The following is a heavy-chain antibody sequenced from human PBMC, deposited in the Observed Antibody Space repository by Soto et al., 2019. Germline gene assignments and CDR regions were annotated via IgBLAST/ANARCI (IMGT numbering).Heavy chain of an antibody. J-gene: IGHJ5*02. Sequence: GASVKVSCKASGYTFTSYGISWVRQAPGQGLEWMGWISAYNGNTNYAQKLQGRVTMTTDASTSTAYMELRSLRSDDTAVYYCARDAGQGDYVWGSYRTNWFDPWGQGTLVTVSS. CDR1: GYTFTSYG. V-gene: IGHV1-18*04. CDR3: ARDAGQGDYVWGSYRTNWFDP. CDR2: ISAYNGNT. D-gene: IGHD3-16*02.